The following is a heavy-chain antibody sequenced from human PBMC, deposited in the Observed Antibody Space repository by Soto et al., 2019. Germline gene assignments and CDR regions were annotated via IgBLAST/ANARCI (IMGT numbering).Heavy chain of an antibody. CDR2: ISNNGINK. CDR1: GFTFRTYG. J-gene: IGHJ6*02. D-gene: IGHD6-6*01. CDR3: AKVISADSTSSTFYYYSGLDV. V-gene: IGHV3-30*18. Sequence: QVQLVESGGGVVQPGGSLRLSCAASGFTFRTYGMHWVRQAPGKGLEWLAVISNNGINKYYADSVKGRFTISRDNFRDTLFLQMNSLRGEDTAIYYCAKVISADSTSSTFYYYSGLDVWGQGTTVTVSS.